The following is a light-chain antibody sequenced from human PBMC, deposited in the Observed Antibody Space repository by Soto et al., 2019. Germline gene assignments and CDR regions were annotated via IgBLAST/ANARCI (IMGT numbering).Light chain of an antibody. CDR2: DAS. J-gene: IGKJ3*01. Sequence: DIQMTQPPSTLSASVGDRVTLTCRASRSITNWLAWFQQKPGKAPKLLIYDASNLESGVPSRFSGSGSGTEFTLSISSLQPDDFGTYYCQQYSTDPFTFGPGTIVDLK. CDR3: QQYSTDPFT. V-gene: IGKV1-5*01. CDR1: RSITNW.